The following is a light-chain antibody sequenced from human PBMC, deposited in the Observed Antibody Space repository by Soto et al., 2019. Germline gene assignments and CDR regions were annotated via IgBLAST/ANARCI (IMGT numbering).Light chain of an antibody. CDR2: DAS. CDR3: QHYHFTPPIYP. J-gene: IGKJ2*01. CDR1: QDISNS. Sequence: DIQFTQSPPSLSASVGDRVTITCQEDQDISNSLNWYQQKPGKAPKLLIYDASTLETGVPSRFRGSGSDTHFTFTINSLQSEELATDCSQHYHFTPPIYPIGQGTKRETK. V-gene: IGKV1-33*01.